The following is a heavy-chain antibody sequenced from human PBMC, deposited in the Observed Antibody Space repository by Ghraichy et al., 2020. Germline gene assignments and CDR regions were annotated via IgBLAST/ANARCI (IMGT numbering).Heavy chain of an antibody. D-gene: IGHD3-9*01. CDR3: ARISGRGYYDILTGYFPSSSMDV. V-gene: IGHV2-70*11. CDR1: GFSLSTSGMC. J-gene: IGHJ6*02. Sequence: SGPTLVKPTQTLTLTCTFSGFSLSTSGMCVSWIRQPPGKALEWLARIDWDDDKYYSTSLKTRLTISKDTSKNQVVLTMTNMDPVDTATYYCARISGRGYYDILTGYFPSSSMDVWGQGTTVTVSS. CDR2: IDWDDDK.